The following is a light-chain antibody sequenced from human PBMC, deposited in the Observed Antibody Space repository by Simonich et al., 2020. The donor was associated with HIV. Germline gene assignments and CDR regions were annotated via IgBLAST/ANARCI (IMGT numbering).Light chain of an antibody. CDR1: SSDVGGYNY. J-gene: IGLJ3*02. V-gene: IGLV2-11*01. CDR3: SSYTSSSTLV. CDR2: DVN. Sequence: QSALTQPRSVSGSPGQSVTISCTGTSSDVGGYNYVSWYQQHPGKAPKLMIYDVNKRPSGGSNRFSGSKSGNTASLTISGLQTEDEADYYCSSYTSSSTLVFGGGTKLTVL.